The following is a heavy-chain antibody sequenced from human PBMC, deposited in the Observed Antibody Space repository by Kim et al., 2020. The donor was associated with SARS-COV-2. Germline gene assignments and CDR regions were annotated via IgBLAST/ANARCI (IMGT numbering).Heavy chain of an antibody. CDR1: GFTFSSYW. V-gene: IGHV3-7*01. Sequence: GGSLRLSCAASGFTFSSYWMSWVRQAPGKGLEWVANIKQDGSEKYYVDSVKGRFTISRDNAKNSLYLQMNSLRAEDTAVYYCARDSVVVPAAEGRDAFDIWGQGTMVTVSS. CDR2: IKQDGSEK. J-gene: IGHJ3*02. D-gene: IGHD2-2*01. CDR3: ARDSVVVPAAEGRDAFDI.